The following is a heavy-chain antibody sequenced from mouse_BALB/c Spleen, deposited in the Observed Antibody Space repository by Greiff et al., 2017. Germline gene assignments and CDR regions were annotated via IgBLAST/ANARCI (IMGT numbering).Heavy chain of an antibody. D-gene: IGHD2-2*01. CDR3: AIYYGYDAGFAY. CDR1: GFNIKDTY. Sequence: EVQLQQSGAELVKPGASVKLSCTASGFNIKDTYMHWVKQRPEQGLEWIGRIDPANGNTKYDPKFQGKATITADTSSNTAYLQLSSLTSEDTAVYYCAIYYGYDAGFAYWGQGTLVTVSA. J-gene: IGHJ3*01. V-gene: IGHV14-3*02. CDR2: IDPANGNT.